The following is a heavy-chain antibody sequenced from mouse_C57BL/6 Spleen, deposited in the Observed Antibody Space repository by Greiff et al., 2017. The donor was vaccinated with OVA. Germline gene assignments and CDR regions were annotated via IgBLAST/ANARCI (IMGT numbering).Heavy chain of an antibody. CDR2: ISSGSSTI. CDR3: ARPLLLRSAFAY. D-gene: IGHD1-1*01. V-gene: IGHV5-17*01. Sequence: DVKLVESGGGLVKPGGSLKLSCAASGFTFSDYGMHWVRQAPEKGLEWVAYISSGSSTIYYADTVKGRFTISRDNAKNTLFLQMTSLRSEDTAMYYCARPLLLRSAFAYWGQGTLGTVSA. CDR1: GFTFSDYG. J-gene: IGHJ3*01.